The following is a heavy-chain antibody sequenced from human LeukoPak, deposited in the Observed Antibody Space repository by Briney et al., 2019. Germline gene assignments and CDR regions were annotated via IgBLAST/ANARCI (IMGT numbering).Heavy chain of an antibody. D-gene: IGHD1-26*01. CDR1: GFSFTDYA. CDR3: VKGTNGSRIILLYNWFDP. V-gene: IGHV3-64D*06. J-gene: IGHJ5*02. Sequence: GGSLRLSCSASGFSFTDYAMHWVRQAPGKGLEYVSGISANGGSTHYADSVKGRFTISRDKSKNTLYLQMSSPTSEDTAVYYCVKGTNGSRIILLYNWFDPWGQGTLVTVSS. CDR2: ISANGGST.